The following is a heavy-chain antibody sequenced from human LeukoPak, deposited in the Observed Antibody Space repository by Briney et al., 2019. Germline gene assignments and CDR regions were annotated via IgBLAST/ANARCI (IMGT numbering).Heavy chain of an antibody. V-gene: IGHV3-23*01. CDR1: GFTFTRYW. CDR2: MSDSGDRT. Sequence: GGSLRLSCAASGFTFTRYWMSWVRQAPGKGLEWVSAMSDSGDRTYYADSVKGRFTISRDNSKNTLYLQMNSLRAEDTAVYYCAKEIGASLPFDYWGQGTLVTVSS. D-gene: IGHD3-16*01. J-gene: IGHJ4*02. CDR3: AKEIGASLPFDY.